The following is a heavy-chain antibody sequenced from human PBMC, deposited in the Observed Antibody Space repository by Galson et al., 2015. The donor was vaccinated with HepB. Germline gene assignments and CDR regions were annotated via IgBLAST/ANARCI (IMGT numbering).Heavy chain of an antibody. Sequence: SLRLSCAASGFTFSSYAMSWVRQAPGKGLEWVSAISGSGGSTYYADSVKGRFTISRDNSKNTLYLQMNSLRAEDTAVYYCAKDRSHDFWSGYTDYWGQGTLVTVSS. CDR3: AKDRSHDFWSGYTDY. CDR2: ISGSGGST. D-gene: IGHD3-3*01. CDR1: GFTFSSYA. J-gene: IGHJ4*02. V-gene: IGHV3-23*01.